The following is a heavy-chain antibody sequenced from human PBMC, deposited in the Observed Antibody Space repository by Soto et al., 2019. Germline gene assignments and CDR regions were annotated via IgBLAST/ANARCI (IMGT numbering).Heavy chain of an antibody. Sequence: EVQLVESGGGLVQPGGSLRLSCAASGFTFSSYWMSWVRQAPGKGLEWVANIKQDGSEKYYVDSVKGRFTISRDNAKNSLYLQMNSLRAEDTAVYYCARVHSGYGSGSYYNVWANYGMDVWGQGTTVTVSS. CDR2: IKQDGSEK. CDR3: ARVHSGYGSGSYYNVWANYGMDV. D-gene: IGHD3-10*01. V-gene: IGHV3-7*05. J-gene: IGHJ6*02. CDR1: GFTFSSYW.